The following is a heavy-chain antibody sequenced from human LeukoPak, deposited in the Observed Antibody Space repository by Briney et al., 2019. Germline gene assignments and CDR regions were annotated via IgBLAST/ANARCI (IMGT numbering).Heavy chain of an antibody. CDR2: IIPIFGTA. J-gene: IGHJ4*02. V-gene: IGHV1-69*05. Sequence: SVKVSCKASGGIFSRYTINWVRQAPGQGLEWMGGIIPIFGTANYAQKFQGRVTITTDESTSTAYMELSSLRSEDTAVYYCARAESGNYSYYFDYWGQGTLVTVSS. D-gene: IGHD1-26*01. CDR1: GGIFSRYT. CDR3: ARAESGNYSYYFDY.